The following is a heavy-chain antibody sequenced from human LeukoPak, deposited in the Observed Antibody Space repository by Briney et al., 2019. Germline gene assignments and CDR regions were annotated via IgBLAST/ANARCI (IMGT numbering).Heavy chain of an antibody. CDR1: GGSISSSSYY. Sequence: SETLSLTCTVSGGSISSSSYYWGWIRQPPGKGLEWIGSIYYSGSTYYNPSLKSRVTISVDTSKNQFSLKLSSVTAADTAVYYCASLSVVVPAATLTYYYYMDVWGKGTTVTVSS. CDR2: IYYSGST. D-gene: IGHD2-2*01. V-gene: IGHV4-39*07. CDR3: ASLSVVVPAATLTYYYYMDV. J-gene: IGHJ6*03.